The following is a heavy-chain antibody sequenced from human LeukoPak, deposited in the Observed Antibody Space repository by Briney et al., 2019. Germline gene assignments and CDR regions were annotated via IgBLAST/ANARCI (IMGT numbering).Heavy chain of an antibody. CDR1: GGSFSGYY. CDR2: INHSGST. Sequence: KPSETRSLTCAVYGGSFSGYYWSWIRHPPGKGLEWIGEINHSGSTNYNPSLKSRVTISVDTSKNQFSLKLSSVTAADTAVYYCARGATYSSSSGDFDYWGQGTLVTVSS. V-gene: IGHV4-34*01. J-gene: IGHJ4*02. D-gene: IGHD6-6*01. CDR3: ARGATYSSSSGDFDY.